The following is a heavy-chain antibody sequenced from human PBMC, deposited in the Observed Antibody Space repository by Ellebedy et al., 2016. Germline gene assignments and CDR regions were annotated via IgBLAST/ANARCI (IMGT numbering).Heavy chain of an antibody. Sequence: SETLSLTCTVSGGSISSYCWSWIRQPPGKGLEWIGYIYYSGSTNYNPSLKSRVTISVDTSKNQFSLKLSSVTAADPAVYYWARGWNPYYFDYWGQGTLVTVSS. CDR2: IYYSGST. D-gene: IGHD1-1*01. CDR1: GGSISSYC. CDR3: ARGWNPYYFDY. J-gene: IGHJ4*02. V-gene: IGHV4-59*01.